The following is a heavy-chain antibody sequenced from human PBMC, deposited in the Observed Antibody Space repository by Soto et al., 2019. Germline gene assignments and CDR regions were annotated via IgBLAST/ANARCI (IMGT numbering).Heavy chain of an antibody. CDR1: GGTFSSYA. CDR2: IIPIFGTA. V-gene: IGHV1-69*12. CDR3: ARIFGIAVADSPFDY. D-gene: IGHD6-19*01. J-gene: IGHJ4*02. Sequence: QVQLVQSGAEVKKPGSSVKVSCKASGGTFSSYAISWVRQAPGQGLEWMGGIIPIFGTANYAQKFQGRVTIXXDXSXSTAYMELSSLRSEDTAVYYCARIFGIAVADSPFDYWGQGTLVTVSS.